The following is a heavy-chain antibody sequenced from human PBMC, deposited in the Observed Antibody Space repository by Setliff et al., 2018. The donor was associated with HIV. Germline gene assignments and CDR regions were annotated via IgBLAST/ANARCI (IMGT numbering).Heavy chain of an antibody. CDR2: IIPIFGTA. CDR1: GGTFSTYA. Sequence: SVKVSCKASGGTFSTYAISWVRQAPGQGLEWMGGIIPIFGTANYDQRFQGRVTITADETTSTAYMELSSLRSEDTAVYFCARDPVSDNSATPYYFDYWGQGALVTVSS. D-gene: IGHD2-21*01. V-gene: IGHV1-69*13. J-gene: IGHJ4*02. CDR3: ARDPVSDNSATPYYFDY.